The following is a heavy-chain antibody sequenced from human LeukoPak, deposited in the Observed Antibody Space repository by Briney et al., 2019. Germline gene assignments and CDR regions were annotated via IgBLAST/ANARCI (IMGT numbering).Heavy chain of an antibody. Sequence: SVKVSCKASGGTFISYAISWVRQAPGQGLEWMGGIIPIFGTANYAQKFQGRVTITADESTSTAYMELSSLRSEDTAVYYCASGYSPFFVDYWGQGTLVTVSS. J-gene: IGHJ4*02. D-gene: IGHD3-22*01. CDR2: IIPIFGTA. V-gene: IGHV1-69*01. CDR3: ASGYSPFFVDY. CDR1: GGTFISYA.